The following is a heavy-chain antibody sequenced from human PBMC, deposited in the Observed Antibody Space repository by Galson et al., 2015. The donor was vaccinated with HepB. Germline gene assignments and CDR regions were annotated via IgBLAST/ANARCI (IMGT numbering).Heavy chain of an antibody. J-gene: IGHJ4*02. D-gene: IGHD1-26*01. Sequence: SVKVSCKASGYTFTRYLLHWVRQAPGQRLEWMGRINAGNGNTKYSEKFQGRVTISRDTSASVVYMGVRSLKSEDTAIYYCARDLDEWESPMGRWGQGTLVIVSS. CDR2: INAGNGNT. CDR3: ARDLDEWESPMGR. V-gene: IGHV1-3*01. CDR1: GYTFTRYL.